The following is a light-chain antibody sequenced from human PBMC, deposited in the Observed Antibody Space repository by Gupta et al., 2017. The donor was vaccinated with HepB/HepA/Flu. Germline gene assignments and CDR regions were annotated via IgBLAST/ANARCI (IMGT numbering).Light chain of an antibody. J-gene: IGLJ3*02. V-gene: IGLV2-14*03. CDR3: CSYTSRSTV. CDR2: DVR. Sequence: QSALNQPASVSGSPGQSITTSCTGISSDIITYKYFSWYQHHPGKAPKVLISDVRDRPSGVSDRFSGSKSGNTAYLTISGLQAEDEADYYCCSYTSRSTVFGGGTKVTVL. CDR1: SSDIITYKY.